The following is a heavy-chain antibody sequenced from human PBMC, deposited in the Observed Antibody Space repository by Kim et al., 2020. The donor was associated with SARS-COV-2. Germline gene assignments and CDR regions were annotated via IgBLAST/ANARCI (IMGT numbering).Heavy chain of an antibody. J-gene: IGHJ4*02. CDR3: AKAELGVTRIQSPIDY. Sequence: GGSLRLSCAASGFTFSSYAMSWVRQAPGKGLEWVSAISGSGGSTYYADSVKGRFTISRDNSKNTLYLQMNSLRAEDTAVYYCAKAELGVTRIQSPIDYWGQGTLVTGSS. CDR1: GFTFSSYA. V-gene: IGHV3-23*01. CDR2: ISGSGGST. D-gene: IGHD1-1*01.